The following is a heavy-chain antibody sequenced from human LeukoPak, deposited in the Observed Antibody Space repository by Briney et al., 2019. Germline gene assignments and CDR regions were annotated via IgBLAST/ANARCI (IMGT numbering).Heavy chain of an antibody. D-gene: IGHD3-10*01. J-gene: IGHJ5*02. CDR3: ARRATQRIITMVRGESGKWFDP. Sequence: PSETLSLTCTVSGGSISSSSYYWGWIRQPPGKGLEWIGSIYYSGSTYYNPSLKSRVTISVDTSKNQFSLKLSSVTAADTAVYYCARRATQRIITMVRGESGKWFDPWGQGTLVTVSS. CDR2: IYYSGST. CDR1: GGSISSSSYY. V-gene: IGHV4-39*01.